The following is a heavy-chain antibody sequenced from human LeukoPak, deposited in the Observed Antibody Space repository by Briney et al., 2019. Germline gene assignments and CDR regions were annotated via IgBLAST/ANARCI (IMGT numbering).Heavy chain of an antibody. J-gene: IGHJ4*02. CDR3: ATGSGLTMTHPLGVY. CDR1: GFTFSSYG. CDR2: IWYDGSNK. V-gene: IGHV3-33*01. Sequence: PGRSLRLSCAASGFTFSSYGMHWVRQAPGKGLEWVAVIWYDGSNKYYADSVKGRFTISRDNSKNTLYLQMNSLRAEDTAVYYCATGSGLTMTHPLGVYWGQGTLVTVSS. D-gene: IGHD3-16*01.